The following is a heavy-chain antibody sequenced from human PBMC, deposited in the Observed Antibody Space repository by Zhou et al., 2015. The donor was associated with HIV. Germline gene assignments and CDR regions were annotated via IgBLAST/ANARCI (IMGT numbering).Heavy chain of an antibody. CDR1: GGTFSDSD. Sequence: QVQLVQSGTEVKKPGSSVKVSCKASGGTFSDSDISWVRQAPGQGLEWMGRITPIFDMENLAQKFRGRLTITVDQYTNTAYMELSSLTSEDAAIYFCARSSVNHDNAFDIWGQGTKVIVSS. V-gene: IGHV1-69*09. D-gene: IGHD3-22*01. CDR3: ARSSVNHDNAFDI. J-gene: IGHJ3*02. CDR2: ITPIFDME.